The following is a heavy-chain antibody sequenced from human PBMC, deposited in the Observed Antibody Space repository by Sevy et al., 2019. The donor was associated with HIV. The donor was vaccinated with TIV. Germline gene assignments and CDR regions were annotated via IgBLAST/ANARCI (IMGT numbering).Heavy chain of an antibody. Sequence: GGSLRLSCAASGFSLDSYWMSWVRQAPGKGLEWVANMNQDGSVKYYVDSVKGRFTISRDIARNLLYLQMNSLRADDTALYYCVRAIAAHGSFWGQGTLVTVSS. J-gene: IGHJ4*02. V-gene: IGHV3-7*04. CDR1: GFSLDSYW. D-gene: IGHD6-13*01. CDR2: MNQDGSVK. CDR3: VRAIAAHGSF.